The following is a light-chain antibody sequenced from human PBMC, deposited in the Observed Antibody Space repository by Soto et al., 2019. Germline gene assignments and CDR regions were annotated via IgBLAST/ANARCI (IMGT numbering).Light chain of an antibody. CDR3: QQYNRRPLT. J-gene: IGKJ4*01. CDR2: GAS. Sequence: EIVMTQSPATLSVSPGERVTLSCRASESISTNLVWYQQKPGQAPRLLIYGASTRVTGIPARFSGSGSGTEFTPPISSLQSEDFAVYSCQQYNRRPLTCGGGTKLEIK. V-gene: IGKV3D-15*01. CDR1: ESISTN.